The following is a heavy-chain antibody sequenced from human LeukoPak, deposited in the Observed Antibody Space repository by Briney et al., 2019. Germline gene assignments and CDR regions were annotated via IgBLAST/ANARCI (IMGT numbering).Heavy chain of an antibody. J-gene: IGHJ4*02. CDR1: GYTFTSYG. Sequence: ASVKVSCKASGYTFTSYGISWVRQASGQGLEWMGWISAYNGNTNYAQKLQGRVTMTTDTSTSTAYMELRSLRSDDTAVYYCARDGGDILTGPHFDYWGQGTLVTVSS. V-gene: IGHV1-18*01. CDR2: ISAYNGNT. CDR3: ARDGGDILTGPHFDY. D-gene: IGHD3-9*01.